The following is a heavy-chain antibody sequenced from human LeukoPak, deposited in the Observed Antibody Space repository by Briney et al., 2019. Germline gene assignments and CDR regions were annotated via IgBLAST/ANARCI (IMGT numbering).Heavy chain of an antibody. CDR1: GFTFSSYG. J-gene: IGHJ3*02. Sequence: GGSLRLSCAASGFTFSSYGMHWVRQAPGKGLEWVAVIWYDGSNKYYADSVKGRFTISRDNSKSTLYLQMNSLRAEDTAVYYCARDLSPGSYYPLDAFDIWGQGTMVTVSS. V-gene: IGHV3-33*01. CDR3: ARDLSPGSYYPLDAFDI. CDR2: IWYDGSNK. D-gene: IGHD1-26*01.